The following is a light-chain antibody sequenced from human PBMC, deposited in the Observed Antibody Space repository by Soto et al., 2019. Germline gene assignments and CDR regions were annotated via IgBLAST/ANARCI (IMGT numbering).Light chain of an antibody. J-gene: IGKJ1*01. V-gene: IGKV3-15*01. CDR3: QQYSNWPPIT. CDR1: QSVSSK. CDR2: DTS. Sequence: DIVLTQSPATLSVSPGERATLSCRASQSVSSKLAWYQQKPGQAPRLLIYDTSTRATGIPARFSGSGSGTEFTLTISSLQSEDFAVYYCQQYSNWPPITFGQGTKVDIK.